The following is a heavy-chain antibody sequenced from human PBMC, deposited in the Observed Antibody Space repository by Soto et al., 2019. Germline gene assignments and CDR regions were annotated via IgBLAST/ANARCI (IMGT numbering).Heavy chain of an antibody. Sequence: SVKGSCKTAGYTNSISAGRWGRQTNRHRLQWIGWIDVGSANANYAQMLQERVTISRDMSTSTVYMELSSLRSEDTAVYYCARQKYCSGGSCRSNWFDPWGQGTLVTVSS. V-gene: IGHV1-58*01. D-gene: IGHD2-15*01. CDR1: GYTNSISA. J-gene: IGHJ5*02. CDR2: IDVGSANA. CDR3: ARQKYCSGGSCRSNWFDP.